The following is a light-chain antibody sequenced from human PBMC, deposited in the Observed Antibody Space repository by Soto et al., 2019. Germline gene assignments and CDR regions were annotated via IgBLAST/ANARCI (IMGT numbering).Light chain of an antibody. Sequence: EIVMTQSPATLSVSPGERATLSCRASQSVSSNLAWYQQKHGQAPRLLMFGASTRATGIPARFSGSGSGTELTITISSLQSEDFEVFYCQQYGSSPLTFGGGTKVDNK. CDR3: QQYGSSPLT. CDR2: GAS. V-gene: IGKV3D-15*01. J-gene: IGKJ4*01. CDR1: QSVSSN.